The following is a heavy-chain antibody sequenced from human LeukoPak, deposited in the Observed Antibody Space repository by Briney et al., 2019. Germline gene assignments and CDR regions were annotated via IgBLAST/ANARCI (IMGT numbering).Heavy chain of an antibody. CDR2: IYHSGST. CDR3: ARGFYDYVWGSYRFNYFDY. D-gene: IGHD3-16*02. V-gene: IGHV4-38-2*01. Sequence: SETLSLTCAVSGYSISSGYYWGWIRQPPGKGLEWIGSIYHSGSTYYNLSLKSRVTISVDTSKNQFSLKLSSVTAADTAVYYCARGFYDYVWGSYRFNYFDYWGQGTLVTVSS. J-gene: IGHJ4*02. CDR1: GYSISSGYY.